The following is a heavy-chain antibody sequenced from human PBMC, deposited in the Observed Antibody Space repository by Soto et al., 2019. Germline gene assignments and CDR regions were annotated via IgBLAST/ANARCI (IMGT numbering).Heavy chain of an antibody. CDR1: GFTFSTYG. D-gene: IGHD6-13*01. CDR3: AKGGAASGTPFDY. V-gene: IGHV3-30*18. J-gene: IGHJ4*02. Sequence: QVQVVESGGGVVQPGRSLRLSCAASGFTFSTYGMHWVRQAPGEGLEWVAFISYGGSERYYTDSVKGRFTISRDNSKDRLSLQMDSLRAEDTAVYFCAKGGAASGTPFDYWGQGTLVTVSS. CDR2: ISYGGSER.